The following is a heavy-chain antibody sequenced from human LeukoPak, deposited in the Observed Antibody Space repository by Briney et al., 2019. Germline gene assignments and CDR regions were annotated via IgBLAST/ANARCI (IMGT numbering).Heavy chain of an antibody. CDR2: IYYSGST. CDR1: GGSISSGDYY. V-gene: IGHV4-30-4*01. CDR3: ATSAYGSGSYYPWDFDY. D-gene: IGHD3-10*01. Sequence: SQTLSLTCTVSGGSISSGDYYWSWSRQPPGTGLEWIGYIYYSGSTYYNPSLKSRVTISVDTSKNQFSLKLSSVTAADTAVYYCATSAYGSGSYYPWDFDYWGQGTLVTVSS. J-gene: IGHJ4*02.